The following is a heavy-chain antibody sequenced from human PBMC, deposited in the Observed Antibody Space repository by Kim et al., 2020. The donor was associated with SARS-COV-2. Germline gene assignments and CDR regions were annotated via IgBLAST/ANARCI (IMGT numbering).Heavy chain of an antibody. V-gene: IGHV4-61*01. Sequence: SETLSLTCTVSGGSVSSGSYYWSWIRQPPGKGLEWIGYIYYSGSTNYNPSLKSRVTISVDTSKNQFSLKLSSVTAADTAVYYCARALDTAMVTLGYWGQG. CDR2: IYYSGST. CDR3: ARALDTAMVTLGY. D-gene: IGHD5-18*01. J-gene: IGHJ4*02. CDR1: GGSVSSGSYY.